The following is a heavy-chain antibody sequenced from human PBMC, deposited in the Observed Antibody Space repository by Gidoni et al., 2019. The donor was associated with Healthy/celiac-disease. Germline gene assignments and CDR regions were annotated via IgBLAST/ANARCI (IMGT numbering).Heavy chain of an antibody. D-gene: IGHD3-10*01. CDR2: ISYDGSNQ. J-gene: IGHJ2*01. Sequence: QVQLVESGGGVVQPGRSLRLSCAASGFNFRSYAMHWVRQAPGKGLEWVAVISYDGSNQYYADSVKGRFTISRDNSKNTLYLQMNSLRAEDTAVYYCARDKLPWFGELTEYFDLWGRGTLVTVSS. CDR3: ARDKLPWFGELTEYFDL. CDR1: GFNFRSYA. V-gene: IGHV3-30*01.